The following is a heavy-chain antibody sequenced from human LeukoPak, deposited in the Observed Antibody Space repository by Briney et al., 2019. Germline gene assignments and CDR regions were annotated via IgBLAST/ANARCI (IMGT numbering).Heavy chain of an antibody. D-gene: IGHD6-19*01. CDR3: ARDQSLYSSGWLFDY. J-gene: IGHJ4*02. Sequence: GGSLRLSCAASGFTFSSYGMHWVRQAPGKGLERVAVIWYDGSNKYYADSVKGRFTISRDNSKNTLYLQMNSLRAEDTAVYYCARDQSLYSSGWLFDYWGQGTLVTVSS. CDR2: IWYDGSNK. CDR1: GFTFSSYG. V-gene: IGHV3-33*01.